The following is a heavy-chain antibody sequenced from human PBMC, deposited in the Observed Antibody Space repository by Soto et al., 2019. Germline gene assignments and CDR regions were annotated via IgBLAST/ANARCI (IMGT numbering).Heavy chain of an antibody. V-gene: IGHV3-23*01. D-gene: IGHD2-15*01. CDR2: IKGGDT. J-gene: IGHJ4*02. CDR1: GFSFSNFG. Sequence: XVSLSLSFAASGFSFSNFGKTWVGQGPGKGLEWVSAIKGGDTYYADSVKGRFTISRDNSKNTLYLQMNSLRAEDTAVYYCAKYLLMDTSSIFDSWGLGTLVTVSS. CDR3: AKYLLMDTSSIFDS.